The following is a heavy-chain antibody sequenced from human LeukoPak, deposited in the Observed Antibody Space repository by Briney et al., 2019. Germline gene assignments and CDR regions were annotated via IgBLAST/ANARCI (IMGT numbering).Heavy chain of an antibody. Sequence: GGSLRLSCAASGFTFTSHGRNWVRQAPGKGLEWVSGISGRGDITSYGDSGRGRFTISRDNSKNSLYLQMNYLRVEDTAVYYCAKDDGWLQFNSWGQGTLVTVSS. CDR3: AKDDGWLQFNS. CDR1: GFTFTSHG. CDR2: ISGRGDIT. D-gene: IGHD5-24*01. V-gene: IGHV3-23*01. J-gene: IGHJ5*01.